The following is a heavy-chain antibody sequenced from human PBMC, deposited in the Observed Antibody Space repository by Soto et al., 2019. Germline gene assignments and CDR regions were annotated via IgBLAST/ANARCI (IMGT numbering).Heavy chain of an antibody. CDR1: GYTFTSYG. CDR2: ISAYNGNT. V-gene: IGHV1-18*04. Sequence: ASVKVSCKASGYTFTSYGISWVRQAPGQGLEWMGWISAYNGNTNYAQKLQGRVTMTTDTSTSTAYMELRSLRSDDTAVYYCARVPRIAARRGYYYYYGMDVWGQGTTVTVSS. CDR3: ARVPRIAARRGYYYYYGMDV. J-gene: IGHJ6*02. D-gene: IGHD6-6*01.